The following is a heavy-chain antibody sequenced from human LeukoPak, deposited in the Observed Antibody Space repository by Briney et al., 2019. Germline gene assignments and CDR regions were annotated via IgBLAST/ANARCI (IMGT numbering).Heavy chain of an antibody. J-gene: IGHJ6*04. CDR2: FDPEDGET. CDR1: GYTLTELS. V-gene: IGHV1-24*01. Sequence: ASVKVSCKVSGYTLTELSMHWVRQAPGKGREWMGGFDPEDGETIYAQKFQGRVTMTEDTSTDTAYMDLSSLRSEDTAVYYCATLHPVAGTDYYYYYGMDVWGKGTTVTVSS. D-gene: IGHD6-19*01. CDR3: ATLHPVAGTDYYYYYGMDV.